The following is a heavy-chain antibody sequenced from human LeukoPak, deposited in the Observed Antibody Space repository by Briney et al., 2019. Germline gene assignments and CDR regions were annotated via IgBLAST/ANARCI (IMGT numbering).Heavy chain of an antibody. V-gene: IGHV3-23*01. Sequence: GGSLRLSCAASGFTFSSYAMSWVRQAPGKGLEWVSAISGSGGSTYYADSVKGRFTTSRDNSKNTLYLQMNSLRAEDTAVYYCAKGAYSSGWYYVWFDPWGQGTLVTVSS. CDR3: AKGAYSSGWYYVWFDP. J-gene: IGHJ5*02. CDR1: GFTFSSYA. D-gene: IGHD6-19*01. CDR2: ISGSGGST.